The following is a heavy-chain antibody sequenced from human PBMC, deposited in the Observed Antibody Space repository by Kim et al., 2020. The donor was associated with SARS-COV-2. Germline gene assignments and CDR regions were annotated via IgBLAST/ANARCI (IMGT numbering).Heavy chain of an antibody. CDR1: GYTFTSYG. CDR3: ARAHYQYYYDSSCHSDY. V-gene: IGHV1-18*01. Sequence: ASVKVSCKASGYTFTSYGISWVRQAPGQGLEWMGWISAYNGNTNYAQKLQGRVTMTTDTSTSTAYMELRSLRSDDTAVYYCARAHYQYYYDSSCHSDYWGQGTLVTVSS. J-gene: IGHJ4*02. D-gene: IGHD3-22*01. CDR2: ISAYNGNT.